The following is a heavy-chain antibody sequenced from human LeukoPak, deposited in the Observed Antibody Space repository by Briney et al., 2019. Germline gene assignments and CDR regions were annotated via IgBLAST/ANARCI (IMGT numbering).Heavy chain of an antibody. CDR3: ARRPSKPVVDTAMVTETDAFDI. V-gene: IGHV1-2*02. D-gene: IGHD5-18*01. CDR1: GYTFTSYD. J-gene: IGHJ3*02. Sequence: GASVKVSCKASGYTFTSYDINWVRQATGQGLEWMGWINPNSGGTNYAQKFQGRVTMTRDTSISTAYMELSRLRSDDTAVYYCARRPSKPVVDTAMVTETDAFDIWGQGTMVTVSS. CDR2: INPNSGGT.